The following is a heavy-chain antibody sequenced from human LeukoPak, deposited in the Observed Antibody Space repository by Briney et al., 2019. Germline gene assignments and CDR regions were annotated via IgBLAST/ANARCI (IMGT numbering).Heavy chain of an antibody. CDR2: ISDSGGIT. CDR1: GFTFSTYV. CDR3: AKGAHCGGDCYAYFDY. J-gene: IGHJ4*02. D-gene: IGHD2-21*02. Sequence: AGGSLRLSCAASGFTFSTYVMGWVRQAPGKGLEWVSGISDSGGITTYADSVRGRFTISRDNPKNTLYLQMNSLGAEDTAIYYSAKGAHCGGDCYAYFDYRGQGTLVTVSS. V-gene: IGHV3-23*01.